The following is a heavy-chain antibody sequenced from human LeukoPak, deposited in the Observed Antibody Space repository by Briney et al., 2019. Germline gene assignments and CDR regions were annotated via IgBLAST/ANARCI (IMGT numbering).Heavy chain of an antibody. V-gene: IGHV3-20*04. J-gene: IGHJ4*02. CDR2: INWNGGST. D-gene: IGHD3-22*01. Sequence: GGSLRLSCAASGFTFSSYSMNWVRQAPGKGLEWVSGINWNGGSTGYADSVKGRFTISRDNAKNSLYLQMNSLRAEDTALYYCARDPTGYYDSSGYSEYYFDYWGQGTLVTVSS. CDR3: ARDPTGYYDSSGYSEYYFDY. CDR1: GFTFSSYS.